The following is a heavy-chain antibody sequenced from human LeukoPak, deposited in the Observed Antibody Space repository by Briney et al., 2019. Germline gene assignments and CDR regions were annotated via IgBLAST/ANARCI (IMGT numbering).Heavy chain of an antibody. CDR1: GFTFSSYW. V-gene: IGHV3-7*01. J-gene: IGHJ4*02. CDR2: IKQDGSEY. D-gene: IGHD6-13*01. Sequence: GGSLRLSCAASGFTFSSYWMSWVRQAPGKGLEWVANIKQDGSEYYYVDSVKGRFTISRDNAKNSLYLQMNSLRAEDTAVYYCARGGYSSSWYGAYWGQGTLVTVSS. CDR3: ARGGYSSSWYGAY.